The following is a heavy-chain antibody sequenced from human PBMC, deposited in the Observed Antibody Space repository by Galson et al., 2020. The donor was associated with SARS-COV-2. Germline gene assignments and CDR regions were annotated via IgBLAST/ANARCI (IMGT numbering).Heavy chain of an antibody. CDR3: ARDKKLAHLDY. Sequence: ASVKVSCKAYGYKFTTYGLNWVRQTPGQGLEWMGWINTNTGNPTYAQGFTGRFVFSLDASGSTAYLHISSLQADDTAVYYCARDKKLAHLDYWGQGTLVTVSS. CDR1: GYKFTTYG. V-gene: IGHV7-4-1*02. CDR2: INTNTGNP. J-gene: IGHJ4*02. D-gene: IGHD1-1*01.